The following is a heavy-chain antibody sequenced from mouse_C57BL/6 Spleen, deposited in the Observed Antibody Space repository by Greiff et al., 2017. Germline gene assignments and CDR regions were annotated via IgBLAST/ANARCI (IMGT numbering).Heavy chain of an antibody. CDR3: GSGITTVPYFDY. D-gene: IGHD1-1*01. V-gene: IGHV5-17*01. Sequence: EVKLVESGGGLVKPGGSLKLSCAASGFTFSDYGMHWVRQAPEKGLEWVAYISSGSSTIYYADTVKGRFTISRDNAKNTLFLQMTSLSSEDTAMYYCGSGITTVPYFDYWGQGTTLTVSS. CDR1: GFTFSDYG. CDR2: ISSGSSTI. J-gene: IGHJ2*01.